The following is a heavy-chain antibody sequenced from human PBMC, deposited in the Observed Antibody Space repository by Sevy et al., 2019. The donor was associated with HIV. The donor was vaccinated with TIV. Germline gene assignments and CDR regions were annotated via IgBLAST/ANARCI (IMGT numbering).Heavy chain of an antibody. Sequence: SETLSLTCTVSGGSISSYYWSWIRQPPGKGLEWIGHIFYSGSTDYNPSLKSRVTISVDTSKNQFSLNLTSVTAADRAVYHCARGDWNYPDYYYGMDVWGQGTTVTVSS. V-gene: IGHV4-59*01. D-gene: IGHD1-7*01. J-gene: IGHJ6*02. CDR2: IFYSGST. CDR1: GGSISSYY. CDR3: ARGDWNYPDYYYGMDV.